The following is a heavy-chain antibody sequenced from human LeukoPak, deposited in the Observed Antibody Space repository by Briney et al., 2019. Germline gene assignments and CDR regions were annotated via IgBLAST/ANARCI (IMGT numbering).Heavy chain of an antibody. J-gene: IGHJ4*02. D-gene: IGHD5-12*01. CDR1: GFTFSGSA. CDR2: IRSKANSYAT. CDR3: TRPIWVYSGYDPAVKTDY. V-gene: IGHV3-73*01. Sequence: GGSLRLSCAASGFTFSGSAMHWVRQASGKGLEWVGRIRSKANSYATAYAASVKGRFTISRDDSKNTAYLQMNSLKTEDTAVYYCTRPIWVYSGYDPAVKTDYWGQGTLVTVSS.